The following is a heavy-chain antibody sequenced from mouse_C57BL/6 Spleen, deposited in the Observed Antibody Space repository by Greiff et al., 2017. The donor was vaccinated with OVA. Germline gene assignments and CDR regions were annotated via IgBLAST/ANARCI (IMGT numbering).Heavy chain of an antibody. Sequence: VQRVESGAELVKPGASVKISCKASGYAFSSYWMNWVKQRPGKGLEWIGQIYPGDGDTNYNGKFKGKATLTADKSSSTAYMQLSSLTSEDSAVYFCARKEAPRGGAMDYWGQGTSVTVSS. V-gene: IGHV1-80*01. CDR1: GYAFSSYW. J-gene: IGHJ4*01. CDR2: IYPGDGDT. CDR3: ARKEAPRGGAMDY.